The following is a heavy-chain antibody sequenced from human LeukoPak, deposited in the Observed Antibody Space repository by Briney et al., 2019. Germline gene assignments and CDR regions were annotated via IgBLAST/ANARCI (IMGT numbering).Heavy chain of an antibody. V-gene: IGHV3-23*01. D-gene: IGHD1-26*01. CDR2: ISGSGGST. Sequence: GGSLRLSCAASGFTFSSYGMSWVRQAPGKGLEWVSAISGSGGSTYYADSVKGRFTISRDNSKNTLYLQMNSLRAEDTAVYYCAKGGSSGRHYMDVWGKGTTVTISS. J-gene: IGHJ6*03. CDR1: GFTFSSYG. CDR3: AKGGSSGRHYMDV.